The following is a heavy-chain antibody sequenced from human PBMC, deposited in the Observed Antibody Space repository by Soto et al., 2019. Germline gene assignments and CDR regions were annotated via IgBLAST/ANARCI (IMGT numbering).Heavy chain of an antibody. CDR1: GFTFSSYA. V-gene: IGHV3-30-3*01. D-gene: IGHD3-10*01. J-gene: IGHJ6*02. CDR3: ASRYYGSGSLESYGMDV. Sequence: GGSLRLSCAASGFTFSSYAMHWVRQAPGKGLEWVAVISYDGSNKYYADSVKGRFTISRDNSKNTLYLQMNSLRAEDTAVYYCASRYYGSGSLESYGMDVWGQGTTVTVSS. CDR2: ISYDGSNK.